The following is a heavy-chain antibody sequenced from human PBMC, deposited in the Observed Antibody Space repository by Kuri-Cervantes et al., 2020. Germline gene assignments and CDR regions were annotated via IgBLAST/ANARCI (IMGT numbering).Heavy chain of an antibody. J-gene: IGHJ6*02. V-gene: IGHV1-2*02. CDR2: INPNSGGT. CDR1: GYTFTGYY. CDR3: ARSSITQGYYGMDV. D-gene: IGHD1-14*01. Sequence: ASVKVSCKASGYTFTGYYMHWVRQAPGQGLEWMGWINPNSGGTNYAQKFQGRVTMTRDTSISTAYMELSRLRSDDTAVYYCARSSITQGYYGMDVWGRGTTVTVSS.